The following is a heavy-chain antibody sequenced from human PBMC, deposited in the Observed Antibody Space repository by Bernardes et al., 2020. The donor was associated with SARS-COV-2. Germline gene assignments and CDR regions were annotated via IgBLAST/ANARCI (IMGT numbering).Heavy chain of an antibody. CDR2: IHTGGSA. CDR3: ARGTPNYYAGAYYYDKKPADY. V-gene: IGHV3-66*02. Sequence: GGSLRVCCAASGFTVSSKDMTWVRRAPGKGLEWVSIIHTGGSAYYADSVKDRFTISRDNSKNTVYLQMNNLRAEDTAIYYCARGTPNYYAGAYYYDKKPADYWGQGALVTVSS. CDR1: GFTVSSKD. J-gene: IGHJ4*02. D-gene: IGHD3-22*01.